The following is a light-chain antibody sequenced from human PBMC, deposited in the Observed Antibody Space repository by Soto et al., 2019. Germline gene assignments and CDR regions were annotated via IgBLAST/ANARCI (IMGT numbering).Light chain of an antibody. CDR3: LHQHSYPIS. J-gene: IGKJ5*01. Sequence: DIQMTQSPSTLSASVGDRVTISCRASQDIRSDLNWYQQKPGKDPKRLIYGTSALQDGVPSRFSGSGSGTEFTLTIISLQPEDFATYFCLHQHSYPISFGQGGRLEIK. V-gene: IGKV1-17*01. CDR1: QDIRSD. CDR2: GTS.